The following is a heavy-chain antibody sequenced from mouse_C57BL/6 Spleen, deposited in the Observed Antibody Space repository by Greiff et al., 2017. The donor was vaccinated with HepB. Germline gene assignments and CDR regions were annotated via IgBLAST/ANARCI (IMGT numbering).Heavy chain of an antibody. D-gene: IGHD4-1*02. V-gene: IGHV3-6*01. CDR3: ARRAGPQLGYFDV. J-gene: IGHJ1*03. CDR1: GYSITSGYY. CDR2: ISYDGSN. Sequence: EVQLQQSGPGLVKPSQSLSLTCSVTGYSITSGYYWNWIRQFPGNKLEWMGYISYDGSNNYNESLKNRISITRDTSKNQFFLKLNSVTTEDTATYYCARRAGPQLGYFDVWGTGTTVTVSS.